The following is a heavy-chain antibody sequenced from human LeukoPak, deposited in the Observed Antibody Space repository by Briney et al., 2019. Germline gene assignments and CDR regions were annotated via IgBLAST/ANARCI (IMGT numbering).Heavy chain of an antibody. V-gene: IGHV3-23*01. Sequence: GGSLRLSCAASGFTFSSYAMSWVRQAPGKGLEWVSAISGSGGSTYYADSVKGRFTISRDSSKNTLYLQMNSLRAEDTAVYYCAKHYYGSGSYLGTFDIWGQGTMVTVSS. CDR2: ISGSGGST. J-gene: IGHJ3*02. D-gene: IGHD3-10*01. CDR1: GFTFSSYA. CDR3: AKHYYGSGSYLGTFDI.